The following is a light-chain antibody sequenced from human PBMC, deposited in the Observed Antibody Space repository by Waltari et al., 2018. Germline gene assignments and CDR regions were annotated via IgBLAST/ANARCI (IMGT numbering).Light chain of an antibody. CDR1: SGHSSNV. CDR2: VNSDGSH. J-gene: IGLJ3*02. CDR3: QTGGHGTWV. V-gene: IGLV4-69*01. Sequence: QLVLTQSPSASASLGASIKLTCTLSSGHSSNVIAWLQQQPEKGPRFLMKVNSDGSHRKGDEIPDRFSGSSSGSERYLIISSLQSEDEAYYFCQTGGHGTWVFGGGTKLTVL.